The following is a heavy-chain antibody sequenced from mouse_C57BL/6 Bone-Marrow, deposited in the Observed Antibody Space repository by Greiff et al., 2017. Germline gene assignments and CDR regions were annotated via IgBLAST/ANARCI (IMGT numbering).Heavy chain of an antibody. D-gene: IGHD2-2*01. Sequence: QVQLQQSGAELARPGASVKLSCKASGYTFTSYGISWVKQRTGQGLEWIGEIYPRSGNTYYNEKFKGKATLTADKSSSTAYMELRSLTSEDSAVYFCARTTMVTTSYWYVDVWGTGTTVTVSS. CDR1: GYTFTSYG. V-gene: IGHV1-81*01. J-gene: IGHJ1*03. CDR2: IYPRSGNT. CDR3: ARTTMVTTSYWYVDV.